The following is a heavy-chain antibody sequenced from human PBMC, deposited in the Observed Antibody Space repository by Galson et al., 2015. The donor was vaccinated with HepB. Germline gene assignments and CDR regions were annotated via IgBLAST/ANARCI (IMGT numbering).Heavy chain of an antibody. CDR1: GYTFTSYY. D-gene: IGHD6-19*01. CDR3: ARGVAVAGTMGGRFDP. Sequence: SVKVSCKASGYTFTSYYMHWVRQAPGQGLEWMGIINPSGGSTSYAQKFQGRVTMTRDTSTSTVYMELSSLRSEDTAVYYCARGVAVAGTMGGRFDPWGQGTLVTVSS. J-gene: IGHJ5*02. CDR2: INPSGGST. V-gene: IGHV1-46*01.